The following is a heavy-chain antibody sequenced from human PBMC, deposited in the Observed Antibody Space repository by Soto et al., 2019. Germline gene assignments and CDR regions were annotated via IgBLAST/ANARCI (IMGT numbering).Heavy chain of an antibody. D-gene: IGHD3-3*01. V-gene: IGHV4-4*02. CDR1: GGSISSSNW. CDR2: IYHSGST. J-gene: IGHJ5*02. CDR3: AREGASITIFGVAKGAWFDP. Sequence: SETLSLTCAVSGGSISSSNWWSWVRQPPGKGLEWIGEIYHSGSTNYNPSLKSRVTISVDKSKNQFSLKLSSVTATDTAVYYCAREGASITIFGVAKGAWFDPWSQGTLVTVSS.